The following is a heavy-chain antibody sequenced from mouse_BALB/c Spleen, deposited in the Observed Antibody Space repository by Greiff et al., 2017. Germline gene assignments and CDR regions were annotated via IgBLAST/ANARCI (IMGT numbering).Heavy chain of an antibody. V-gene: IGHV5-17*02. CDR1: GFTFSSYT. CDR3: ARDYRYDRYAMDY. Sequence: EVHLVESGGGLVKPGGSLKLSCAASGFTFSSYTMSWVRQTPEKRLEWVAYISSGGSTIYYADTVKGRFTISRDNPKNTLFLQMTSLRSEDTAMYYCARDYRYDRYAMDYWGQGTSVTVSS. CDR2: ISSGGSTI. J-gene: IGHJ4*01. D-gene: IGHD2-14*01.